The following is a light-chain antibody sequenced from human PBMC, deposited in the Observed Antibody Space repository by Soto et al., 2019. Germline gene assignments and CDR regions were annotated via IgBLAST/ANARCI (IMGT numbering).Light chain of an antibody. J-gene: IGKJ1*01. Sequence: EIVLSQSPGTLSLSRGERATLFCRASQSIATSQLAWYQQKPGQAPRLLIGASTRATGIPDRFSDSGSGTDFTLTISRLEPEDFAVYYCQQFAASPRTFGQGTKVDIK. CDR1: QSIATSQ. V-gene: IGKV3-20*01. CDR2: GAS. CDR3: QQFAASPRT.